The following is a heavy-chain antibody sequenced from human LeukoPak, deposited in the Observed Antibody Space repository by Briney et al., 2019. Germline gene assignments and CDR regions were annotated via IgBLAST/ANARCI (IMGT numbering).Heavy chain of an antibody. D-gene: IGHD1-14*01. CDR3: ARNQRRPDY. V-gene: IGHV3-7*01. J-gene: IGHJ4*02. CDR2: IKQDGSEK. CDR1: GFTFSTYW. Sequence: GGSLRLSCAASGFTFSTYWMSWVRQAPGKGLELVANIKQDGSEKYYVDYVKGRFTISRDNAKNSLYLQVNSLRAEDTAVYYCARNQRRPDYWGQGTLVTVFS.